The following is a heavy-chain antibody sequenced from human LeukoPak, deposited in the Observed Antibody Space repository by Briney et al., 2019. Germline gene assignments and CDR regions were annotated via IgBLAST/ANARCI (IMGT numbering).Heavy chain of an antibody. Sequence: GVSLRLSCAAPGFSFDDYAIHWVRQAPGKGLEWVSLISGDGGSTFYADSVKGRFTISRDNSKNSLYLQMSSLRSEDTALYYCARESDSRGWYDSWGQGTLVTVCS. J-gene: IGHJ5*01. CDR3: ARESDSRGWYDS. V-gene: IGHV3-43*02. CDR2: ISGDGGST. D-gene: IGHD3-22*01. CDR1: GFSFDDYA.